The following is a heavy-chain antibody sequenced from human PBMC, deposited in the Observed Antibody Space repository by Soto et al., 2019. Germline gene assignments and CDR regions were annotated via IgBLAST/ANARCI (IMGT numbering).Heavy chain of an antibody. V-gene: IGHV4-59*04. CDR2: IYYSGGT. D-gene: IGHD1-26*01. CDR1: GGSISSYY. Sequence: SETLSLTCTVSGGSISSYYWSWIRQPPGKGLEWIGYIYYSGGTYYNPSLKSRVTISVDTSKNQFSLKLSSVTAADTAVYYCARPSGSYLFYFDYWGQGTLVTVSS. CDR3: ARPSGSYLFYFDY. J-gene: IGHJ4*02.